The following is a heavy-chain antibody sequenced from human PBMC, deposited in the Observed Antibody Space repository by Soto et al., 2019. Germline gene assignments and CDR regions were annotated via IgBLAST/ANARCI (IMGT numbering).Heavy chain of an antibody. CDR2: ITYEGSQI. J-gene: IGHJ6*02. CDR1: GFTFPRFG. Sequence: QVQLVESGGGVVQPGRSLRLSCAASGFTFPRFGIHWVRQAPGKGLEWFALITYEGSQIYYADAVKGRFTISRDNGDNTLSLQMDNLRTEDTATYFCAKGRGEMNWVNYYGLDVWGQGTTVTVSS. V-gene: IGHV3-30*18. CDR3: AKGRGEMNWVNYYGLDV. D-gene: IGHD7-27*01.